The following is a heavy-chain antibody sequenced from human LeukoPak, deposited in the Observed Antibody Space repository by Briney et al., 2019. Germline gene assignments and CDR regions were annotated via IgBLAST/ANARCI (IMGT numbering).Heavy chain of an antibody. CDR2: IRSKDYGGAT. V-gene: IGHV3-49*04. D-gene: IGHD1-26*01. Sequence: GGSLRLSCAASGFTFSSYWISWVRQAPGKGLEWVGFIRSKDYGGATEYAASVKDRFSISRDDSKCIAYLQMNSLKTEDTAVYYCTREWELPGSDFDYWGQGTLVSVSS. CDR1: GFTFSSYW. CDR3: TREWELPGSDFDY. J-gene: IGHJ4*02.